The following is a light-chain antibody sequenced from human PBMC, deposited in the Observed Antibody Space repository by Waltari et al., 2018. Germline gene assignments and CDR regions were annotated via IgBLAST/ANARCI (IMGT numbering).Light chain of an antibody. CDR2: DVT. CDR3: SSHTSSRTRV. V-gene: IGLV2-14*03. J-gene: IGLJ3*02. CDR1: SSDVGAYAY. Sequence: QSALTQPASVSGSPGQSITISCPGTSSDVGAYAYVSWYHQPPGKVPKLMIYDVTYRPSGISNRFSGSKSGITAFLTISGLQAEDEADYYCSSHTSSRTRVFGGGTELTVL.